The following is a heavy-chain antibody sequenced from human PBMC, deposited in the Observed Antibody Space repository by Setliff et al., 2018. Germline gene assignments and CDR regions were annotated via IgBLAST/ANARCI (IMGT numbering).Heavy chain of an antibody. CDR2: IIPILGTA. D-gene: IGHD2-15*01. J-gene: IGHJ6*03. CDR3: ARGIRQYCSGSYCPGYMDV. Sequence: ASVKVSCKASGGTFSSYAISWVRQAPGQGLEWMGGIIPILGTANYAQKFQGRVTITADKTSTRAYMELSSLRSDDAAVYYCARGIRQYCSGSYCPGYMDVWGTGTTVTVSS. CDR1: GGTFSSYA. V-gene: IGHV1-69*06.